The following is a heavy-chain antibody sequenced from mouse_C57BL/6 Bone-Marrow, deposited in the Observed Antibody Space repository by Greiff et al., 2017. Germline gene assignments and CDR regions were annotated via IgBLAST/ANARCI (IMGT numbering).Heavy chain of an antibody. V-gene: IGHV1-81*01. Sequence: VKLMESGAELARPGASVKLSCKASGYTFTSYGISWVKQRTGQGLEWIGEIYPRSGNTYYNEKFKGKATLTADKSSSTAYMELRGLTSEDSGVYVCARGGRRWYFDVWGTGTTVTVSS. CDR1: GYTFTSYG. CDR3: ARGGRRWYFDV. J-gene: IGHJ1*03. CDR2: IYPRSGNT.